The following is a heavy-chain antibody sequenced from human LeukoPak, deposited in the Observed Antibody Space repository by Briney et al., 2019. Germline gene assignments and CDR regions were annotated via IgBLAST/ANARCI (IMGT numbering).Heavy chain of an antibody. CDR3: ARGARGYSYG. V-gene: IGHV4-4*09. J-gene: IGHJ4*02. Sequence: PSETLSLTCTDSGGSISSYYWSWIRQPPGKGLEWIGYIYTSGSTNYNPSLKSRVTISVDTSKNKFSLKLNSVTAADTAVYYCARGARGYSYGWGQGTLVTVSS. D-gene: IGHD5-18*01. CDR2: IYTSGST. CDR1: GGSISSYY.